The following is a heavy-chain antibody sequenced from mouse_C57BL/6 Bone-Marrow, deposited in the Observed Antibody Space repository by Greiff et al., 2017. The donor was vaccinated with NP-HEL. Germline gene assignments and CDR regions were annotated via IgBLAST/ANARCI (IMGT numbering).Heavy chain of an antibody. J-gene: IGHJ2*01. V-gene: IGHV1-15*01. CDR2: IDPETGGT. D-gene: IGHD2-5*01. CDR1: GYTFTDYE. Sequence: LVESGAELVRPGASVTLSCKASGYTFTDYEMHWVKQTPVHGLEWIGAIDPETGGTAYNQKFKGKAILTADKSSSTAYVELRSLTSEDSAVYYCTRSLYSNYGYWGQGTTLTVSS. CDR3: TRSLYSNYGY.